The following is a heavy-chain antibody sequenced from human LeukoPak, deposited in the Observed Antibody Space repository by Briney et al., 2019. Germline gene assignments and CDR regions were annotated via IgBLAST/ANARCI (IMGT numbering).Heavy chain of an antibody. CDR2: INHSGST. CDR1: GGSFSGYY. D-gene: IGHD6-13*01. CDR3: ARGHRSSWYSY. J-gene: IGHJ4*02. V-gene: IGHV4-34*01. Sequence: SETLSLTCAVYGGSFSGYYWSWIRQPPGKGLEWIGEINHSGSTNYNPSLKSRVTISVDTSKNQFSLKLSSVTAVDTAVYYCARGHRSSWYSYWGQGTLVTVSS.